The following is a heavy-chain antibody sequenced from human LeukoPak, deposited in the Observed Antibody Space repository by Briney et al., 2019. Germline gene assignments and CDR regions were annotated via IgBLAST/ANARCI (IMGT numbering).Heavy chain of an antibody. J-gene: IGHJ4*02. Sequence: GESLKISCKGSGYRFPSYWIVWVRQMPGKGREWMGIIYPGDSDTRYSLSFQGQVTISADKSISTAFLQWSSLKASDTAMYYCARAYSSSRMNFDYWAQGTLVTVSS. CDR3: ARAYSSSRMNFDY. CDR1: GYRFPSYW. V-gene: IGHV5-51*01. CDR2: IYPGDSDT. D-gene: IGHD6-13*01.